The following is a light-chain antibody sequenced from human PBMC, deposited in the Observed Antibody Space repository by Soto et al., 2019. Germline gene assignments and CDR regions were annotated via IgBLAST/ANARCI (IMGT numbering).Light chain of an antibody. CDR1: QSLVHSDGIAY. Sequence: DIVMTQSPLSLPVTPGDPASISCRSSQSLVHSDGIAYFSWFQQRPGRSPRRLIYKVSNRDSGVPARFSGSGSGTDFALKISRVEAEDVGVYYCMQGTHWPITFGQGTRLEIK. V-gene: IGKV2-30*02. J-gene: IGKJ5*01. CDR3: MQGTHWPIT. CDR2: KVS.